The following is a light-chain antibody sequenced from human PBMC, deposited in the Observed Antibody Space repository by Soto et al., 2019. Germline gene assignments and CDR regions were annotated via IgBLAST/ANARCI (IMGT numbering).Light chain of an antibody. CDR1: QGIGSF. Sequence: DIQLTQSPSFLSASVGDRVTITCRASQGIGSFLAWYQQKPGKAPRLLICSASTLQSGVSFRFSGSGSGTEFTLTISSLQSEDFATYYCQQFNSYPPTFGQGTKVEIK. V-gene: IGKV1-9*01. CDR2: SAS. J-gene: IGKJ1*01. CDR3: QQFNSYPPT.